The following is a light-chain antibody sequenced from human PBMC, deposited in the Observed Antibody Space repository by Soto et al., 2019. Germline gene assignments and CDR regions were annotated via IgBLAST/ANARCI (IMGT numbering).Light chain of an antibody. J-gene: IGKJ4*01. CDR3: QQRSNWPPLLT. V-gene: IGKV3-11*01. CDR2: DAS. CDR1: QRVSSY. Sequence: EIVLTQSPATLSLSPGERGTLSCRASQRVSSYLAWYQQQPGQAPRXLIYDASNRATGIPARFSGSGSGTDFTLTISSLEPEDFAVYYCQQRSNWPPLLTFGGGTKVDIK.